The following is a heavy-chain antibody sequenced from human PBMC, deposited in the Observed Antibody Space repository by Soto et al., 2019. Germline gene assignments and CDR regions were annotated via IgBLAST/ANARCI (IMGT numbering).Heavy chain of an antibody. J-gene: IGHJ4*02. V-gene: IGHV3-43*01. CDR2: INLDGDLT. CDR1: GFTFDDYT. CDR3: VKGAYSYEVLCHFDY. D-gene: IGHD5-18*01. Sequence: GGSLRLSCAASGFTFDDYTMHWVRQAPGKGLEWVSVINLDGDLTDYADSVQGRFSISRDNSKNSLYLQMNSLTTEDTAFYYCVKGAYSYEVLCHFDYWGQGTLVTVSS.